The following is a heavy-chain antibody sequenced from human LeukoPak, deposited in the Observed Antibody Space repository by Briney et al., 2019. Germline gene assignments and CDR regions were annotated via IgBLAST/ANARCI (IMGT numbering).Heavy chain of an antibody. CDR2: IYYSGST. Sequence: PSETLSLTCTVSGGSTSSYYWSWIRQPPGKGLEWIGYIYYSGSTNYNPSLKSRVTISVDTSKNQFSLKLSSVTAADPAVYYCARRYAYYYGSGSYYNSLHYYYYMDVWGKGTTVTVSS. J-gene: IGHJ6*03. CDR3: ARRYAYYYGSGSYYNSLHYYYYMDV. CDR1: GGSTSSYY. D-gene: IGHD3-10*01. V-gene: IGHV4-59*08.